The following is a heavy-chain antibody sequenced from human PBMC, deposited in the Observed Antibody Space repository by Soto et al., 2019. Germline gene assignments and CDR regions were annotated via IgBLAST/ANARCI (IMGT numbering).Heavy chain of an antibody. V-gene: IGHV4-34*01. CDR1: GVSFSGYY. CDR3: ARGYGGNFDY. CDR2: INHSGST. Sequence: SETLSLTCAVYGVSFSGYYWSWIRQPPGKGLEWIGEINHSGSTNYNPSLKSRVTISVDTSKNQFSVKLSSVTAADTAIYYCARGYGGNFDYWGQGTLVTVS. J-gene: IGHJ4*02. D-gene: IGHD3-10*01.